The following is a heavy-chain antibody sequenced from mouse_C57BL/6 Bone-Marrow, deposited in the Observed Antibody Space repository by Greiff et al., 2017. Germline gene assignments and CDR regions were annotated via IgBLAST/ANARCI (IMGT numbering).Heavy chain of an antibody. J-gene: IGHJ4*01. D-gene: IGHD3-2*01. CDR1: GYTFTDYD. CDR3: ARDQTAPSPYYYAMDD. V-gene: IGHV1-76*01. CDR2: IYPGSGNT. Sequence: VQLQQSGAELVRPGASVKLSCKASGYTFTDYDINWVKQRPGQGLEWIGRIYPGSGNTYYNEKFKGKDTLTAEKSSSTAYMQLRSLTSEDSAVYVWARDQTAPSPYYYAMDDWGQATSVTVAS.